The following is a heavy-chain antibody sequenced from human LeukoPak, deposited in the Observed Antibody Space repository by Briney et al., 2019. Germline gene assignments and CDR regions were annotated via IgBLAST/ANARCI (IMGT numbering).Heavy chain of an antibody. D-gene: IGHD6-13*01. CDR2: ISSSSITK. Sequence: PGGSLRLSCAASGFTFSSYGMHWVRQAPGKGLEWVSYISSSSITKYYADSVKGRVTISRDNAKNSLYLQMNSLRDEDTAVYYCAREELQQQLGLDYWGQGTLVTVSS. V-gene: IGHV3-48*02. CDR1: GFTFSSYG. J-gene: IGHJ4*02. CDR3: AREELQQQLGLDY.